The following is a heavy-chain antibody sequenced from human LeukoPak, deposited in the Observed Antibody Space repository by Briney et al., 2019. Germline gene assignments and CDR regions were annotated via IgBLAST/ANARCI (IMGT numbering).Heavy chain of an antibody. D-gene: IGHD3-9*01. CDR3: ARDYDILTGSFHY. CDR1: GYTFTSYG. CDR2: ISAYNGNT. V-gene: IGHV1-18*01. J-gene: IGHJ4*02. Sequence: ASVKVSCKASGYTFTSYGISWVRQAPGQGLEWMGWISAYNGNTNYAQKFQGRVTMTRDTSISTAFMELSRLRSDDTAVYYCARDYDILTGSFHYWGQGTLVTVSS.